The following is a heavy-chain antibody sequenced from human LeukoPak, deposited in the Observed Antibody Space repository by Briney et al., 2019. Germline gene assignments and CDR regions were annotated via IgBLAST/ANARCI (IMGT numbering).Heavy chain of an antibody. CDR3: ARSGESSGSSAFDI. V-gene: IGHV1-18*01. Sequence: ASVKVSCKASGYTFNSYAIGWVRQAPGQGLEWMGWSSPYNGNTNYEQKLQGRVTMTTDTSTNTAYMELRSLRSDDTAVYYCARSGESSGSSAFDIWGQGTMVTVSS. CDR1: GYTFNSYA. D-gene: IGHD3-22*01. J-gene: IGHJ3*02. CDR2: SSPYNGNT.